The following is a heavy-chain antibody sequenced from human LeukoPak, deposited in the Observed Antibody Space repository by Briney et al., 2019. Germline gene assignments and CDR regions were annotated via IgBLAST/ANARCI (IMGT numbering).Heavy chain of an antibody. CDR1: GGSISSSSYY. J-gene: IGHJ4*02. D-gene: IGHD6-19*01. Sequence: SSETLSLTCTVSGGSISSSSYYWGWIRQPPGKGLEWIGSIYYSGSTNYNPSLKSRVTISVDTSKNQFSLKLSSVTAADTAVYYCARGIGAAWYSSGWYYFDYWGQGTLVTVSS. CDR2: IYYSGST. V-gene: IGHV4-39*07. CDR3: ARGIGAAWYSSGWYYFDY.